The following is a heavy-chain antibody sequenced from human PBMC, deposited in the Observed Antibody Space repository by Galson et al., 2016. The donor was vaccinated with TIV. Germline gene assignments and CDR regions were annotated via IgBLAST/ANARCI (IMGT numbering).Heavy chain of an antibody. Sequence: SVKVPCKAFGGTFSSYALTWVRQAPGQGLEWMGRIIPILGMTNYAQRFQGRVTITADTSSTTAYMELSSLRSEDTAMYYCARVAHTVPTTADYWGQGTLVTVSS. CDR2: IIPILGMT. CDR1: GGTFSSYA. D-gene: IGHD5-12*01. J-gene: IGHJ4*02. CDR3: ARVAHTVPTTADY. V-gene: IGHV1-69*04.